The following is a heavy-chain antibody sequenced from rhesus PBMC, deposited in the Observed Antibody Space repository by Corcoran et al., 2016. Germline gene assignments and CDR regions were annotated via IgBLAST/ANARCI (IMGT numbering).Heavy chain of an antibody. CDR1: GGSISSSY. Sequence: QLQLQESGPGLVKPSETLSVTCAVPGGSISSSYWIWIRQAPGKGLEWIEYIYGSGSSTNYNPALRSRVTLSVDTSKDQLSRKLSSVTAADTAVYYCARVGGSYYYEVYVDYWGQGVLVTVSS. V-gene: IGHV4-169*01. CDR3: ARVGGSYYYEVYVDY. D-gene: IGHD3-16*01. J-gene: IGHJ4*01. CDR2: IYGSGSST.